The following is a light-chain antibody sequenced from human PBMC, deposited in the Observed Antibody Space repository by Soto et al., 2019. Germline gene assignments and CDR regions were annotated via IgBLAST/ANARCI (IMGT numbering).Light chain of an antibody. V-gene: IGLV2-14*01. J-gene: IGLJ1*01. CDR3: DSYTSSRAYV. CDR1: SSDVGGYKY. Sequence: QSALTQPASVSGSPGQSITISCTGTSSDVGGYKYVSWYQQHPDKAPKLIIFGVSNRPSGISSRFSGSKSGNTASLTISGLQAEDEADYYCDSYTSSRAYVFGIGTKLTVL. CDR2: GVS.